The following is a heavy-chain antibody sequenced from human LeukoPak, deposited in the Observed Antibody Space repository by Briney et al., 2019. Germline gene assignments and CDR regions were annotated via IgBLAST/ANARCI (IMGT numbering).Heavy chain of an antibody. J-gene: IGHJ4*02. CDR2: ISPNSGGT. CDR1: GYTFTDYY. V-gene: IGHV1-2*02. CDR3: ARDSTGGYPDY. D-gene: IGHD7-27*01. Sequence: ASVKVSCKASGYTFTDYYIHWVRQAPAQGLEYMGWISPNSGGTNYAQMFQGRVTMTSDTSINTAFMELRSLGSDDTAVFYCARDSTGGYPDYWGQGTLVTVSA.